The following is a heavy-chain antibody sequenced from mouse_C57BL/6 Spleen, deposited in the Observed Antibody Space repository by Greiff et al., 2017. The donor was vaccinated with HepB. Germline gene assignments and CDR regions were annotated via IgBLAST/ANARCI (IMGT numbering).Heavy chain of an antibody. J-gene: IGHJ3*01. CDR1: GFTFSDYG. D-gene: IGHD2-1*01. Sequence: DVKLVESGGGLVKPGGSLKLSCAASGFTFSDYGMHWVRQAPEKGLEWVAYISSGSSTIYYADTVKGRITISSDNAKNTLFLQMTSLRSEDTAMYYGARGSRGNYGAWLAYWGQGTLVTVSA. CDR3: ARGSRGNYGAWLAY. CDR2: ISSGSSTI. V-gene: IGHV5-17*01.